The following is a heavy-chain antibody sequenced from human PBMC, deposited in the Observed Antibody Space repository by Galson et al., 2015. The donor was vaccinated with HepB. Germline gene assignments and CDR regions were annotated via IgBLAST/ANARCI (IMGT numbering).Heavy chain of an antibody. CDR2: FDPEDGET. D-gene: IGHD2-21*02. J-gene: IGHJ6*02. CDR1: GYTLTELS. V-gene: IGHV1-24*01. Sequence: SVKVSCKVSGYTLTELSIHWVRQAPGKGLEWMEGFDPEDGETVYAQKFQGRVTMTEDTSTDTAYMELSSLRSEDTAVYYCATLVVVTTPHFYYGMDVWGQGTTVTVSS. CDR3: ATLVVVTTPHFYYGMDV.